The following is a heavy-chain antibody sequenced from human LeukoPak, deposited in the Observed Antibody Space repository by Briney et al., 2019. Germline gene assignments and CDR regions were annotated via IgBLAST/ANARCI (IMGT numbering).Heavy chain of an antibody. CDR2: ISAYNGHT. D-gene: IGHD3-22*01. J-gene: IGHJ4*02. Sequence: ASVTVSCKASGYTFTTYGVSWVRQAPGQGLEWMGWISAYNGHTTYSQKFQGRVTMTTDTSTSTAYMELRSLRSDDTAVYYCARDKNYSDNSDPKYYFDYWGQGTLVTVPS. CDR1: GYTFTTYG. CDR3: ARDKNYSDNSDPKYYFDY. V-gene: IGHV1-18*01.